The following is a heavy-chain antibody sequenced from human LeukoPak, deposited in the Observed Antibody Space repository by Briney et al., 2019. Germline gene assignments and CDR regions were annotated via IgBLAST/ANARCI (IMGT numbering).Heavy chain of an antibody. D-gene: IGHD3-9*01. CDR3: ARSLRYFVANDAFDI. V-gene: IGHV4-39*07. Sequence: SETLSLTCTVSGGSFSSYTFYWGWIRQPPGKGLEWIGNINYSGSTYYNPSLKSRVTISVDTSKNQFSLKLSSVTAADTAMYYCARSLRYFVANDAFDIWGQGTMVTVSS. J-gene: IGHJ3*02. CDR1: GGSFSSYTFY. CDR2: INYSGST.